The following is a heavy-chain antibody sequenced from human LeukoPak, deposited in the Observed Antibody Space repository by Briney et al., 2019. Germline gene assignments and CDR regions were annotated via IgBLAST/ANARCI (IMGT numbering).Heavy chain of an antibody. J-gene: IGHJ4*02. Sequence: GGSLRLSCAASGFTVSSNYMSWVRQAPGKGLEWVSVIYSGGSTYYADSVKGRFTISRDNSKNTLYLQMNSLRAEDTAVYYCARLNGDYGILTGYLDYWGQGTLVTVSS. D-gene: IGHD3-9*01. CDR2: IYSGGST. CDR3: ARLNGDYGILTGYLDY. CDR1: GFTVSSNY. V-gene: IGHV3-53*01.